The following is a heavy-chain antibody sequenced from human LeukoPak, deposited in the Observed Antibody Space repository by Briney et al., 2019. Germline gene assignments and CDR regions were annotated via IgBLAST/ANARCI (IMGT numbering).Heavy chain of an antibody. Sequence: GASVKVSCKVSGYTLTELSMHWVRQAPGKGLEWMGGFDPEDGETIYAQKFQGRVTMTGDTSTDTAYMELSSLRSEDTAVYYCARGGIVGATTYYSFDYWGQGTLVTVSS. J-gene: IGHJ4*02. CDR1: GYTLTELS. CDR3: ARGGIVGATTYYSFDY. CDR2: FDPEDGET. V-gene: IGHV1-24*01. D-gene: IGHD1-26*01.